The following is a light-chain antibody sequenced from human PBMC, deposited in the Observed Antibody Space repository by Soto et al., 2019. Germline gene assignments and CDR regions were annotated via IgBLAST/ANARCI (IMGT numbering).Light chain of an antibody. CDR1: QGIRDF. CDR2: AAS. J-gene: IGKJ4*01. Sequence: DILLTQSPSFLSASVGDRVTITCRASQGIRDFLAWYQQKPGKAPKLLIYAASTLQAGVPTRFSGFASGTEFTLTISNLQPADSATYYCQQFNVYPLTFGGGTKVEIK. CDR3: QQFNVYPLT. V-gene: IGKV1-9*01.